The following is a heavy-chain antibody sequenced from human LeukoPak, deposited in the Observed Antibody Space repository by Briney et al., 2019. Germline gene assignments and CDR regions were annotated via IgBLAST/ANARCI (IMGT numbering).Heavy chain of an antibody. CDR1: GFTFSSYA. CDR2: ISYDGSSN. Sequence: PGGSLRLSYAASGFTFSSYAMYWVRQAPGRGLEWVAVISYDGSSNYSADSVKGRFTISRDNSKNTLYLQMNSLRADDTAVYYCARDREAYSKPMKDGAFDMWGQGTMVTVSS. J-gene: IGHJ3*02. V-gene: IGHV3-30*04. CDR3: ARDREAYSKPMKDGAFDM. D-gene: IGHD4-11*01.